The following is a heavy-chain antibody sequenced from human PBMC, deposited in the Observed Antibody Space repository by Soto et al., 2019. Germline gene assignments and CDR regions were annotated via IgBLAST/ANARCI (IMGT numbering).Heavy chain of an antibody. CDR2: IWYDGSNK. CDR3: ARSIAAAGLDY. J-gene: IGHJ4*02. D-gene: IGHD6-13*01. V-gene: IGHV3-33*01. Sequence: GGTLRLSCAASGFTFSGYGMHWVRQAPGKGLEWVAVIWYDGSNKYYADSVKGRFTISRDNSKNTLYLQMNSLRAEDTAVYYCARSIAAAGLDYWGQGTLVTVSS. CDR1: GFTFSGYG.